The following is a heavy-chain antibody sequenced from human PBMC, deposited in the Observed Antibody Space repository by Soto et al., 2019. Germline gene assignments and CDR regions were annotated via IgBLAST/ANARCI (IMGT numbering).Heavy chain of an antibody. CDR1: GYSFTSYW. J-gene: IGHJ3*02. Sequence: PXESLKISCKGSGYSFTSYWIGWVRQMPGKGLEWMGIIYPGDSDTRYSPSFQGQVTISADKSISTAYLQWSSLKASDTAMYYCARMPEYTWHAFDIWGQGPMGTVSS. CDR3: ARMPEYTWHAFDI. V-gene: IGHV5-51*01. D-gene: IGHD6-6*01. CDR2: IYPGDSDT.